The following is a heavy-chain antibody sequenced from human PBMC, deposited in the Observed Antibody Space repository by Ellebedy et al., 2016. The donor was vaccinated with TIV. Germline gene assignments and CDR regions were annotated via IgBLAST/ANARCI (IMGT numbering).Heavy chain of an antibody. D-gene: IGHD4-17*01. J-gene: IGHJ4*02. CDR2: IYSSGNP. V-gene: IGHV4-30-4*01. Sequence: SETLSLXXTVSGGSISSGDYYWSWLRQPPGKGLEWIGYIYSSGNPYYNPSLKSRVDISIDTSKNQFSVKLSSVTAADTAVYYCARVRGDYEGYCFDYWGQGTLVTVSS. CDR3: ARVRGDYEGYCFDY. CDR1: GGSISSGDYY.